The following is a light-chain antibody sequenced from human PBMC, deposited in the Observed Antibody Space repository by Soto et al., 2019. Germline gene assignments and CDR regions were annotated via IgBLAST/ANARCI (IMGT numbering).Light chain of an antibody. CDR1: QSIGYY. Sequence: EIVLTQSPAALSLSPGERATLXCRASQSIGYYLAGCQEKPGQAPRLLIYDASIRATGIPARFSGSWSGTDFTLTINGLEPEDSAVYYCQQRGNWPPTWTFGQGTKVDNK. V-gene: IGKV3-11*01. CDR2: DAS. J-gene: IGKJ1*01. CDR3: QQRGNWPPTWT.